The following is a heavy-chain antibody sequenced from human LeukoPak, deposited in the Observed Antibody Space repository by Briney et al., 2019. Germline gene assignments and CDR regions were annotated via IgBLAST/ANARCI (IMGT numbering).Heavy chain of an antibody. J-gene: IGHJ4*02. CDR2: INHSGST. D-gene: IGHD4-17*01. V-gene: IGHV4-34*01. Sequence: PSETLSLTCAVSGGSFSGYYWSWIRQPPGKGLEWIGEINHSGSTNYNPSLKSRVTISVDTSKNQFSLKLSSVTAADTAVYYCARATMTTVTHFDYWGQGILVTVSS. CDR1: GGSFSGYY. CDR3: ARATMTTVTHFDY.